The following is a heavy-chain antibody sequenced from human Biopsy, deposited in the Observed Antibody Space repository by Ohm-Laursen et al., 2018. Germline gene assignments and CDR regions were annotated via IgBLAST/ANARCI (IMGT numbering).Heavy chain of an antibody. CDR3: ARRGSGGRSFDY. D-gene: IGHD2-15*01. CDR2: ISNSRNT. V-gene: IGHV4-59*08. Sequence: PGTLSLTCTVSGDSINSSYWSWIRQPPGKGLEWIGFISNSRNTNYNPSLKSRVTISVDTSKNQISLKLGSVTVADTAAFYCARRGSGGRSFDYWGQGSLVTVSS. J-gene: IGHJ4*02. CDR1: GDSINSSY.